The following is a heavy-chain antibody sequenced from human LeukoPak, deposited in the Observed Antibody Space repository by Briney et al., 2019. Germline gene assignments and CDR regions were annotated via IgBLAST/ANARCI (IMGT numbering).Heavy chain of an antibody. D-gene: IGHD3-9*01. CDR2: ISDSGGST. Sequence: GGSLRLSCAASGFTFSISAMSWVRQAPGKGLEWVSGISDSGGSTFYADSVKGRFTIFRDNSKNILYLQMNSLRADDTAVYYCAKVSESNYDILTGYYTPYYFDYWGQGTLVTVSS. V-gene: IGHV3-23*01. CDR1: GFTFSISA. CDR3: AKVSESNYDILTGYYTPYYFDY. J-gene: IGHJ4*02.